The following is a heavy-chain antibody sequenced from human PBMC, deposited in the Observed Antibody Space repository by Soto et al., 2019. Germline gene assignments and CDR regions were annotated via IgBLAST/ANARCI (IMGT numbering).Heavy chain of an antibody. D-gene: IGHD3-3*01. CDR2: IDNSGST. CDR3: ARGGQDFWSGPFDY. V-gene: IGHV4-4*07. J-gene: IGHJ4*02. Sequence: LSLTCTVSGGSISNYFCNWIRQPAGKGLEWIGRIDNSGSTNYNPSLKSRITMSADTSRNQFSLKLNSVTAADTAVYYCARGGQDFWSGPFDYWGQGALVTAPQ. CDR1: GGSISNYF.